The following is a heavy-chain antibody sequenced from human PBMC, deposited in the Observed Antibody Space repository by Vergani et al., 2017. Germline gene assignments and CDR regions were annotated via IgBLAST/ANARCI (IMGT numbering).Heavy chain of an antibody. V-gene: IGHV3-11*04. CDR3: AKNPGISTTLHYYAMDV. Sequence: LEESGGGSVKPGGSLRLSCAASGFKFSDHYMRWIRQAPGKGLEWVSHISPGASTVYYTDSVTGRFTVSRENDNHSLPLDMTTLGVEDTAVYYCAKNPGISTTLHYYAMDVGGQGTTVTVSS. D-gene: IGHD1-1*01. J-gene: IGHJ6*02. CDR2: ISPGASTV. CDR1: GFKFSDHY.